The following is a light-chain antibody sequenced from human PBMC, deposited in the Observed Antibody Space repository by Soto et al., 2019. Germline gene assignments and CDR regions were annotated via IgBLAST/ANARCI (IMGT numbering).Light chain of an antibody. CDR2: GAS. Sequence: EIVMTQSPATLSVSPEESATLSCRASQSVSSNLAWYQQKPGQAPRLLIYGASTRATGIPARFSGSGSGTEFTLTISSLQSEYFAVYYCQQYNNWPSWTFGQGTKVEIK. J-gene: IGKJ1*01. V-gene: IGKV3-15*01. CDR1: QSVSSN. CDR3: QQYNNWPSWT.